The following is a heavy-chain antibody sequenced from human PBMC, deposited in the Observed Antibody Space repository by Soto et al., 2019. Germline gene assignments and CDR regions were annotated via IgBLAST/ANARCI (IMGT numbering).Heavy chain of an antibody. Sequence: QVQLQESGPGLVKPSETLSLTCTVSGGSVSSGNYYWSWIRQPPGKGLEWIGYIYYIGRPTHNPSLTSRVTISLDTSKNQFSRRLSSATAADTAVYCCARLRSGWSEDAFDIWGQGTMVTVSS. V-gene: IGHV4-61*01. J-gene: IGHJ3*02. CDR2: IYYIGRP. CDR3: ARLRSGWSEDAFDI. D-gene: IGHD6-19*01. CDR1: GGSVSSGNYY.